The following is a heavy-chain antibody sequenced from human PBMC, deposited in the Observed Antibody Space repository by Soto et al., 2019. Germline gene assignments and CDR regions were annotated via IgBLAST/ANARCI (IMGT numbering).Heavy chain of an antibody. Sequence: EVQLLESGGGLVQPGGSLRLSCAASGFTFSSYAMSWVRQAPGKGLEWVSAISGSGGSTYYADSVKGRFTISRDNSKNTLYRQMNSLRAEDTAVYYCAATMVRGSQTDYYYGMDVWGQGTTVTVSS. CDR1: GFTFSSYA. J-gene: IGHJ6*02. V-gene: IGHV3-23*01. CDR2: ISGSGGST. CDR3: AATMVRGSQTDYYYGMDV. D-gene: IGHD3-10*01.